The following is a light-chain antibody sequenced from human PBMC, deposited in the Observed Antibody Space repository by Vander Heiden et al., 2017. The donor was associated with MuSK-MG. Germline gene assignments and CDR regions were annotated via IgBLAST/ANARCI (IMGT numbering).Light chain of an antibody. V-gene: IGLV2-23*01. CDR3: CSSATGDTLL. CDR2: EAT. Sequence: QSALTHPASVSESPGLSFTISCPGTSSDVGSYNLVSWYQQPPGKAPRLWMYEATKRPSGVSHRCSGSKSGNPAALTISGLQAEDEADYYCCSSATGDTLLVGGGTRLTGL. CDR1: SSDVGSYNL. J-gene: IGLJ2*01.